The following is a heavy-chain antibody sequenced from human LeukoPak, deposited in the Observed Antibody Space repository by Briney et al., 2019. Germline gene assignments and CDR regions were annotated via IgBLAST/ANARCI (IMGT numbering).Heavy chain of an antibody. Sequence: GASVKVSCKASGYTFTGYYIHWVRQAPGQGLEWMGWVNPNSGGTNYAQKFQGRVTMTRDTSISTAYMELSRLRFDDTAVYYCARNPRSLFGESHFDYWGQGTLVTVSS. J-gene: IGHJ4*02. V-gene: IGHV1-2*02. CDR3: ARNPRSLFGESHFDY. CDR2: VNPNSGGT. D-gene: IGHD3-10*02. CDR1: GYTFTGYY.